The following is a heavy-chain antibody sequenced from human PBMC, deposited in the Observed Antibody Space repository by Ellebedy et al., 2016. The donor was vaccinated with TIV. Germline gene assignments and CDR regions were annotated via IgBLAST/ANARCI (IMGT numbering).Heavy chain of an antibody. Sequence: AASVKVSCKASGYTFTDNHLHWVRQAPGQGLEWMGMITPSGGTTTYTQKFQGRVTMTRDMSTSTVYMEVISLRSDDTAVYYCARDGGSYRFDYWGQGTLVTVSS. V-gene: IGHV1-46*01. D-gene: IGHD1-26*01. J-gene: IGHJ4*02. CDR1: GYTFTDNH. CDR3: ARDGGSYRFDY. CDR2: ITPSGGTT.